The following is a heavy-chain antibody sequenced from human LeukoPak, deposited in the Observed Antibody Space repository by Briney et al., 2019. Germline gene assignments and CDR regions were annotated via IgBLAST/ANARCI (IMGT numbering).Heavy chain of an antibody. CDR3: ARHYGP. CDR1: GGSIRSSNSS. Sequence: SETLSPTGIVPGGSIRSSNSSWGWIRQPPGKGLEWIGSIYDSGSTYYNPSLKSRVTISVDTSKNQFSLKLNSVTAADTAVYYCARHYGPWGQGTLVTVSS. V-gene: IGHV4-39*01. D-gene: IGHD3-10*01. J-gene: IGHJ5*02. CDR2: IYDSGST.